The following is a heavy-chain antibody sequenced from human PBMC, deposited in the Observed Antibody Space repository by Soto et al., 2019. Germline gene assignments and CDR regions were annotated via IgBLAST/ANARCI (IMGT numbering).Heavy chain of an antibody. CDR3: LAVPAAEPDWYFDL. V-gene: IGHV4-61*01. J-gene: IGHJ2*01. CDR1: GGSVSSGSYY. Sequence: QVQLQESGPGLVKPSETLSLTCTVSGGSVSSGSYYWSWIRQPPGKGLEWIGYIYYSGRTNYNPPRSSPLTVTVDTSKDPFSLKQSSVTAADTAVYCGLAVPAAEPDWYFDLWGRGTLGTVSS. CDR2: IYYSGRT. D-gene: IGHD2-2*01.